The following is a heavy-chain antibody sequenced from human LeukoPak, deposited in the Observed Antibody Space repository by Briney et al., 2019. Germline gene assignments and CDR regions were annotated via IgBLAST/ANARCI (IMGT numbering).Heavy chain of an antibody. CDR3: AKDRAAGVNDAFDI. J-gene: IGHJ3*02. V-gene: IGHV3-7*01. CDR1: GFTFSSYW. D-gene: IGHD6-13*01. Sequence: GGSLRLSCAASGFTFSSYWMSWVRQAPGKGLEWVANTKQDGSDKYYVDSVKGRFTISRDNAKNSLYLQMNSLRTEDTAVHYCAKDRAAGVNDAFDIWGQGTMVTVSS. CDR2: TKQDGSDK.